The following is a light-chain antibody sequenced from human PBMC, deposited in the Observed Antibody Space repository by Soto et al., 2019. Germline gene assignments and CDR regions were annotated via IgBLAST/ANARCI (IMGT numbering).Light chain of an antibody. CDR2: TAS. Sequence: DIQMTQSPSTLSASVGDRVTIACRASQSISTYVNWYQQKPGSAPKLLIYTASTLQSGVPSRFSGSGSGTDFTLTISNLQPEDFATYYCQHKGNFGPGTKVDIK. V-gene: IGKV1-39*01. CDR1: QSISTY. J-gene: IGKJ3*01. CDR3: QHKGN.